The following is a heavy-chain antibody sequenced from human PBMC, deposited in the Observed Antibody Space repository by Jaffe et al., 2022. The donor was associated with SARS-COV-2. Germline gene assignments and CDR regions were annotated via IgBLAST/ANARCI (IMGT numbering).Heavy chain of an antibody. CDR3: AREGVALGARRKVYYFDY. CDR2: IKQDGSEK. D-gene: IGHD1-20*01. Sequence: EVQLVESGGGLVQPGGSLRLSCAASGFTFSSYWMSWVRQAPGKGLEWVANIKQDGSEKYYVDSVKGRFTISRDNAKNSLYLQMNSLRAEDTAVYYCAREGVALGARRKVYYFDYWGQGTLVTVSS. V-gene: IGHV3-7*01. J-gene: IGHJ4*02. CDR1: GFTFSSYW.